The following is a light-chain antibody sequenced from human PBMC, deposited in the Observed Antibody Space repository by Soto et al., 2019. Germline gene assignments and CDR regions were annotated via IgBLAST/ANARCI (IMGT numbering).Light chain of an antibody. J-gene: IGKJ1*01. CDR3: QQYDSYSWT. CDR1: QSVSNW. V-gene: IGKV1-5*01. CDR2: DVS. Sequence: DIQMTQSPSTLSASVGERVTITCRARQSVSNWLAWYQQKPGKAPKVLIYDVSSLESGVPSRFSGSGSGTECILTISSLQPDDFATYYCQQYDSYSWTLGQGTKVDIK.